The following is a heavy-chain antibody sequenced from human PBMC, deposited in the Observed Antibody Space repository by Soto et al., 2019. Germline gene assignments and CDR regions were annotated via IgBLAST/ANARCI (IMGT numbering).Heavy chain of an antibody. D-gene: IGHD5-12*01. V-gene: IGHV1-69*04. Sequence: GASVKVSCKASGGTFSSYTISWVRQAPGQGLEWMGRIIPILGIANYAQKFQGRVTITADKSTSTAYMELSSLRSEDTAVYYCARDRDIYSGHDFAAFDIWGQGTMVTVSS. CDR1: GGTFSSYT. J-gene: IGHJ3*02. CDR2: IIPILGIA. CDR3: ARDRDIYSGHDFAAFDI.